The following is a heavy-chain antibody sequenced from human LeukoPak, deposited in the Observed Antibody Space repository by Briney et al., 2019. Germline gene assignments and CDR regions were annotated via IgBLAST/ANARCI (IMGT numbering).Heavy chain of an antibody. V-gene: IGHV4-59*01. Sequence: SETLSLTCTVSGGSISSYYWSWIRQPPGKGLGWIGYIYYSGSTNYNPSLQSRVTISVDTSKNQFSLRLSSVTAADTAVYYCARENSYCDSSGYYFGSGYFDYWGQGTLVTVSS. CDR2: IYYSGST. D-gene: IGHD3-22*01. CDR1: GGSISSYY. CDR3: ARENSYCDSSGYYFGSGYFDY. J-gene: IGHJ4*02.